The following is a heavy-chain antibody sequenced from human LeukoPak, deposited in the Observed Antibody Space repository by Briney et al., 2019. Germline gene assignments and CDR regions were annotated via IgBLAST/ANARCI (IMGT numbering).Heavy chain of an antibody. CDR1: GYSFTSYW. V-gene: IGHV5-51*01. CDR2: IYPGDSDT. Sequence: PGESLKIPCKGSGYSFTSYWIGWVRQMPGKGLEWMGIIYPGDSDTRYSPSFQGQVTISADKSISTAYLQWSSLKASDTAMYYCARNYGSGSYYIPLGDWGQGTLVTVSS. D-gene: IGHD3-10*01. CDR3: ARNYGSGSYYIPLGD. J-gene: IGHJ1*01.